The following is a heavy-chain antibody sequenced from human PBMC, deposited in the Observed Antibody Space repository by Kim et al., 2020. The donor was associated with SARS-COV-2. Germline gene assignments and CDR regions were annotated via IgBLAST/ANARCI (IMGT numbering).Heavy chain of an antibody. D-gene: IGHD6-19*01. Sequence: GGSLRLSCAASGFTFSSYSMNWVRQAPGKGLEWVSSISSSSSYIYYADSVKGRFTISRDNAKNSLYLQMNSLRAEDTAVYYCARDGSGYSSGWPCDYWGQGTLVTVSS. CDR1: GFTFSSYS. CDR2: ISSSSSYI. J-gene: IGHJ4*02. CDR3: ARDGSGYSSGWPCDY. V-gene: IGHV3-21*01.